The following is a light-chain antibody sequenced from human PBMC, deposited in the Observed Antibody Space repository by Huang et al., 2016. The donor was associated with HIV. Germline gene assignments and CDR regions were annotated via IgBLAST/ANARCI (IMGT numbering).Light chain of an antibody. CDR1: QSVSRN. Sequence: EIVLTQSPGTLSLSPGERATLSCRASQSVSRNVGWYQQKAGQTPRLVIYDASTRATGIPARFSGSGSGTDFTLTISSLEPEDVAVYYCQQRDSFGQGTRL. CDR3: QQRDS. V-gene: IGKV3-11*01. CDR2: DAS. J-gene: IGKJ5*01.